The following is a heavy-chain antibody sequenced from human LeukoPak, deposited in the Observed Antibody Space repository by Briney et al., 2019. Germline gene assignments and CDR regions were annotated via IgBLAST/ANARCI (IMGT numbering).Heavy chain of an antibody. J-gene: IGHJ4*02. Sequence: GGSLRLSCAASGFTFSTYIMNWVRQAPGKGLEWVSYISTSGSTIHYADSVKGRFTMSRDNAKSSLYLHMNSLRVEDTAVYYCARDLGGYSGPSAYWGQGTLVSVSS. V-gene: IGHV3-48*04. D-gene: IGHD5-12*01. CDR2: ISTSGSTI. CDR3: ARDLGGYSGPSAY. CDR1: GFTFSTYI.